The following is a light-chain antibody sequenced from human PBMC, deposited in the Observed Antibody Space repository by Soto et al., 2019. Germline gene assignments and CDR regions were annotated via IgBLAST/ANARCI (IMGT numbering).Light chain of an antibody. V-gene: IGKV3-20*01. CDR2: GAS. CDR3: QQYGTSPYT. J-gene: IGKJ2*01. Sequence: EIVLTQSPGTLSLSPGERATLSCRASQSVSSTYLAWYQQKPGQAPRLLMYGASSRATGIPDRFSGSGSGPDFTLTISRLEPEDFAVYYCQQYGTSPYTFGQGTKLEIK. CDR1: QSVSSTY.